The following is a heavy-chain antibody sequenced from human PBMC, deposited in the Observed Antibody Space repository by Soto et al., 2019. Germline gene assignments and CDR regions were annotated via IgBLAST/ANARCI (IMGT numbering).Heavy chain of an antibody. CDR1: GFNLDSFA. CDR3: ARVNPGNNLYYYYGLDV. D-gene: IGHD1-1*01. J-gene: IGHJ6*02. Sequence: QVHLVESGGSVVQPGRSLRLSCAASGFNLDSFAIHWVRQTPGKVLEWVALISYDGYNTYYADSVKGRFTISRDNSKNTLYLQMTNLRPDDTGVYYCARVNPGNNLYYYYGLDVWGQGTSVTVSS. CDR2: ISYDGYNT. V-gene: IGHV3-30-3*01.